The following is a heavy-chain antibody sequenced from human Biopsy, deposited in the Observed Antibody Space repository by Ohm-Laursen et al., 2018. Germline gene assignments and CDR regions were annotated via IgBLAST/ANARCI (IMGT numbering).Heavy chain of an antibody. V-gene: IGHV3-9*01. CDR3: AKDLGQVTAAIGY. D-gene: IGHD2-21*02. CDR1: GFTFDDYA. J-gene: IGHJ4*02. CDR2: ITWNSGSI. Sequence: RSLRLSCAASGFTFDDYAMHWVRQAPGKGLEWVSGITWNSGSIGYADSVKGRFSIFRDNAKHSLYLQMNSLRAEDTALYYCAKDLGQVTAAIGYWGQGTLVTVS.